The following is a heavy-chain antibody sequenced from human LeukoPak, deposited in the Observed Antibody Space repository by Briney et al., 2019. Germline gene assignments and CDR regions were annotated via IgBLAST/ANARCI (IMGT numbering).Heavy chain of an antibody. CDR2: ISSSGTIN. CDR1: GFTFRSYS. Sequence: GGSLRLSCAASGFTFRSYSMNWVRQAPGRGREGISSISSSGTINYDPDSVKGRFTISRDNAKNSLFLQMNGLRADDTAVYYCARGEVATTYYYGMDVWGQGTTVTVSS. CDR3: ARGEVATTYYYGMDV. J-gene: IGHJ6*02. V-gene: IGHV3-48*04. D-gene: IGHD5-12*01.